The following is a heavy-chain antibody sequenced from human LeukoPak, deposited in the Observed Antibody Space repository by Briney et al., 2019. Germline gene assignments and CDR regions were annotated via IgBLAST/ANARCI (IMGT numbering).Heavy chain of an antibody. V-gene: IGHV4-61*01. Sequence: PSETLSLTCTVSGGSVSSGSYYWSWIRQPPGKGLEWMGYIYYSGSTNYNPSLKSRDTISVDTSKNQFSLKLSSVTAADTAVYYCARDGSYSSGWGIDYWGQGTLVTVSS. CDR1: GGSVSSGSYY. D-gene: IGHD6-19*01. CDR2: IYYSGST. J-gene: IGHJ4*02. CDR3: ARDGSYSSGWGIDY.